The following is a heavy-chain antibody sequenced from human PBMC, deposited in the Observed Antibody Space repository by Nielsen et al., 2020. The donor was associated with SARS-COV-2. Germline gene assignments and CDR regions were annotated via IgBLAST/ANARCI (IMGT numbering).Heavy chain of an antibody. J-gene: IGHJ6*02. CDR2: ISYDGSNK. Sequence: WIRQPPGKGLEWVAVISYDGSNKYYAGSVKGRFTISRDNSKNTLYLQMNSLRAEDTAVYYCSGAGYCSSTSCQNSYYYYGMDVWGQGTTVTVSS. V-gene: IGHV3-30*03. CDR3: SGAGYCSSTSCQNSYYYYGMDV. D-gene: IGHD2-2*01.